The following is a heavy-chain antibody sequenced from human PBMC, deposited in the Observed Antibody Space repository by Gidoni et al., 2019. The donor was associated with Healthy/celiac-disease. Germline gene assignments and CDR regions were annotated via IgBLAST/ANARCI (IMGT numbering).Heavy chain of an antibody. V-gene: IGHV3-15*01. CDR3: TTRWNYDDAFDI. J-gene: IGHJ3*02. CDR2: IKSKTDGGTT. CDR1: GFTFSNAW. Sequence: EVQLVESGGGLVKPGGSLRLSCAASGFTFSNAWMSWVRQAPGKGLEWVGRIKSKTDGGTTDYAAPVKGRFTISRDDSKNTLYLQMNSLKTEDTAVYYCTTRWNYDDAFDIWGQGTMVTVSS. D-gene: IGHD1-7*01.